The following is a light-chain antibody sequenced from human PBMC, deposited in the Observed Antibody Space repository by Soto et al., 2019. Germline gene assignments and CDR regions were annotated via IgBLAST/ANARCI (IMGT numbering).Light chain of an antibody. CDR2: DAS. V-gene: IGKV1-13*02. CDR3: QEFDSNPLT. CDR1: QAISSA. Sequence: AIQVTQSPSSLSASVGDRVTITCRASQAISSALVWYQQKPGKAPKLLIYDASTLESGVPSRFSGSGYGTDFTLTISSLQPEDFATYYCQEFDSNPLTFGGGTKVEIK. J-gene: IGKJ4*01.